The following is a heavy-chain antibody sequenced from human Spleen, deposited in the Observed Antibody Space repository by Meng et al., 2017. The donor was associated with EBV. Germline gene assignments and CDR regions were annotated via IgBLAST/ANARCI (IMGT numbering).Heavy chain of an antibody. CDR1: DGSFSAFY. D-gene: IGHD3-10*01. Sequence: QVQIQQWGAGLLKPSETLSLTCAVYDGSFSAFYWNWFRQSPGKGLEWIGEINHSGSTNYNPSLKSRVTMSVDTSKNQFSLKLSSLTAADTAMDYCAIGVTLVRGYWGQGTLVTVSS. CDR3: AIGVTLVRGY. V-gene: IGHV4-34*01. J-gene: IGHJ4*02. CDR2: INHSGST.